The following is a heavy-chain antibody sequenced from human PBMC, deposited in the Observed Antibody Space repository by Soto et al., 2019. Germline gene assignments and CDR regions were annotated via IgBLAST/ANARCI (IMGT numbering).Heavy chain of an antibody. D-gene: IGHD5-18*01. CDR1: GGSVSSGSYY. V-gene: IGHV4-61*01. J-gene: IGHJ4*01. CDR2: IYYSGST. Sequence: QVQLQESGPGLVKPSETLSLTCTVSGGSVSSGSYYWSWIRQPPGKGLEWIGYIYYSGSTNYNPSLKRRVPISAHTSKRPSSLTLSSVTATDPAVYFCARISGYSYGLPPYDDYWGHGTLVNVSS. CDR3: ARISGYSYGLPPYDDY.